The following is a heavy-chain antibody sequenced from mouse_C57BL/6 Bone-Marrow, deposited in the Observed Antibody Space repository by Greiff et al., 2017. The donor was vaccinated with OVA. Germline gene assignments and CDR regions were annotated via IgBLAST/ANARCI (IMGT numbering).Heavy chain of an antibody. Sequence: VKLMESGAELARPGASVKLSCKASGYTFTSYGIRWVKQRTGQGLEWIGEIYPRSGNTYYNEKFKGKATLTADKSSSTAYMELRSLTSEDSAVYCGARRGYYGNSWFAYWGQGTLVTVSA. CDR1: GYTFTSYG. CDR3: ARRGYYGNSWFAY. CDR2: IYPRSGNT. D-gene: IGHD2-1*01. J-gene: IGHJ3*01. V-gene: IGHV1-81*01.